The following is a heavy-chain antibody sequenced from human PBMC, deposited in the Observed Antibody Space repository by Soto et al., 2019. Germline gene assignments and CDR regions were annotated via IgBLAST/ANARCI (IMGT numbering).Heavy chain of an antibody. J-gene: IGHJ1*01. CDR3: ARGVGYDFWSGYRFAEYFQH. Sequence: QVQLQESGPGLVKPSETLSLTCTVSGGSISSYYWSWIRQPAGKGLEWIGRIYTSGSTNYNPSLKSRVTMSVDTSKNQFSLKLGSVTAADTAVYYCARGVGYDFWSGYRFAEYFQHWGQGTLVTVSS. D-gene: IGHD3-3*01. CDR1: GGSISSYY. V-gene: IGHV4-4*07. CDR2: IYTSGST.